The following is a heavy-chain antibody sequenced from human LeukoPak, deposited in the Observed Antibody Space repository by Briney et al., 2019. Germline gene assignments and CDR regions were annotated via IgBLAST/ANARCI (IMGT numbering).Heavy chain of an antibody. CDR1: GGSISSSSYY. CDR3: AREGGPYRPLDY. V-gene: IGHV4-39*02. J-gene: IGHJ4*02. Sequence: SETLSLTCTVSGGSISSSSYYWGWIRQPPGKGLEWIGSIYHSGSIYYNPSLRSRVFISVDTSKNHISLKLTSVTAADTAVYYCAREGGPYRPLDYSGQGTLVTVAS. CDR2: IYHSGSI.